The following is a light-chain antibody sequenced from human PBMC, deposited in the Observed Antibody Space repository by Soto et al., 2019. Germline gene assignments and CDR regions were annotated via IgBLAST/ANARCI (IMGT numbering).Light chain of an antibody. CDR3: QQSCRSPVT. CDR1: QTVRINY. CDR2: DAS. V-gene: IGKV3-20*01. Sequence: PGEKGTLSCRASQTVRINYLAWYQQKPGQAPRLLIYDASSRATGIPDRFSGSGYGTAFTLTIRGLEPDGFAVYYCQQSCRSPVTFAGGTKVDIK. J-gene: IGKJ4*01.